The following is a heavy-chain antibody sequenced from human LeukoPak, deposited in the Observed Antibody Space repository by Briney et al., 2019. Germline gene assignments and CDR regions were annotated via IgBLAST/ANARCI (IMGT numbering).Heavy chain of an antibody. CDR3: ARGPYSSGWYVSDY. CDR1: GGSISSSSYY. CDR2: IYYSGST. V-gene: IGHV4-39*07. Sequence: SETLSLTCTVSGGSISSSSYYWGWIRQPPGKGLEWIGSIYYSGSTYYNPSLKSRVTISVDTSKNQFSLKLSSVTAADTAVYYCARGPYSSGWYVSDYWGQGTLVTVSS. D-gene: IGHD6-19*01. J-gene: IGHJ4*02.